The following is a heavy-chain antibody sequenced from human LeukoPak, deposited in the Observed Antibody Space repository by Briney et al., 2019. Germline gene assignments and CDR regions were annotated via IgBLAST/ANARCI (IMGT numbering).Heavy chain of an antibody. V-gene: IGHV1-46*01. Sequence: GASVKVSCNASGYTFTSYYMHWVRHRPGQGLELMGIINPSGGSTSYSQKFQGRVTMTRDTSTSTVYMELRRLRSEDTAVYYCARAVWFGEWGGQYYFDYWGQGTLVTVSS. CDR2: INPSGGST. D-gene: IGHD3-10*01. CDR1: GYTFTSYY. J-gene: IGHJ4*02. CDR3: ARAVWFGEWGGQYYFDY.